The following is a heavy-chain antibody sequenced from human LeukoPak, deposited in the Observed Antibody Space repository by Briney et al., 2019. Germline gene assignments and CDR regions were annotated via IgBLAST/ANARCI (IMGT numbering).Heavy chain of an antibody. J-gene: IGHJ6*02. Sequence: PGGSLRLSCAASGFTFSSYAMHWVRQAPGKGLEWVAVISYDGSNKYYADSVKGRFTISRDNSKNTLYLQMNSLRAEDTAVYYCARAIGEVAPLYYYYGMDVGGQGPTVTVSS. CDR3: ARAIGEVAPLYYYYGMDV. CDR1: GFTFSSYA. D-gene: IGHD3-3*01. V-gene: IGHV3-30-3*01. CDR2: ISYDGSNK.